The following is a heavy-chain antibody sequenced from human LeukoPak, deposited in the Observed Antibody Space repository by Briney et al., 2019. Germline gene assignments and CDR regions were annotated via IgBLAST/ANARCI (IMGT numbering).Heavy chain of an antibody. CDR2: ISTNGGST. CDR1: GFTFSSYT. V-gene: IGHV3-64*01. Sequence: GGSLRLSCAASGFTFSSYTMYWVRQAPGKGLEYVSAISTNGGSTYYANSVKGRFIISRDNSKNRLYLQMGSLRAEDMAVYYCARDHEQPYYYFDYWGQGTLVTVSS. J-gene: IGHJ4*02. CDR3: ARDHEQPYYYFDY. D-gene: IGHD6-13*01.